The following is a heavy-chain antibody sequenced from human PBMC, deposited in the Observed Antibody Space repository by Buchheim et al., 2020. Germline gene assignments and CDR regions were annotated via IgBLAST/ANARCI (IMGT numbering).Heavy chain of an antibody. V-gene: IGHV4-59*01. CDR1: GRSISGNY. CDR3: ARGDNWIATAGNFDY. CDR2: IYYLGNT. D-gene: IGHD6-13*01. Sequence: QVQLQESGPGLVKPSETLSLTCSVSGRSISGNYWSWIRQPPGKGLEWIGYIYYLGNTNYNPSLKSRVTISVDRSQNQFSLELSSVTAADTAVYFCARGDNWIATAGNFDYWGQGTL. J-gene: IGHJ4*02.